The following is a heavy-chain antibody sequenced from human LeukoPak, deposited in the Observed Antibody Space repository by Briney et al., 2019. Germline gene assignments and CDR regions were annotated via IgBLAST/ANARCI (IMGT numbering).Heavy chain of an antibody. J-gene: IGHJ6*02. CDR3: ARGGTSCYWGCPDLYYYYGMDV. CDR2: MNPNSGNT. Sequence: ASVKVSCKASGYTFTSYDINWVRQATGQGLEWMGWMNPNSGNTGYAQKFQGRVTMTRNTSISTAYMELSSLRSEDTAVYYCARGGTSCYWGCPDLYYYYGMDVWGQGTTVTVSS. CDR1: GYTFTSYD. V-gene: IGHV1-8*01. D-gene: IGHD2-2*01.